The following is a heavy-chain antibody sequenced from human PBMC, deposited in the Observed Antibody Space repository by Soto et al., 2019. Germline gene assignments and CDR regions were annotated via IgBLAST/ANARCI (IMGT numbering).Heavy chain of an antibody. CDR2: IIPIFGTA. Sequence: SVKVSCKASGGTVSSYAISWVRQAPGQGLEWMGGIIPIFGTANYAQKFQGRVTITADKSTSTAYMELSSLRSEDTAVYYCARDCSSTSCYLGRDAFDIWGKGTMVTDSS. CDR3: ARDCSSTSCYLGRDAFDI. V-gene: IGHV1-69*06. CDR1: GGTVSSYA. D-gene: IGHD2-2*01. J-gene: IGHJ3*02.